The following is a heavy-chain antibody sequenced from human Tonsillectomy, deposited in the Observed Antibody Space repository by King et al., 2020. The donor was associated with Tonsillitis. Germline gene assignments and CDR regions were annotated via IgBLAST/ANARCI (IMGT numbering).Heavy chain of an antibody. CDR3: AKVVGNVWPEYLHH. CDR2: ISGGGGST. Sequence: VQLVESGGGLVQPGGSLRLSCAASGFTFSSYAMTWVRQTPGKGLEWVSGISGGGGSTYYADSVKGRFSISRDNSKNTLYLQMNSLGPDDTAVYYCAKVVGNVWPEYLHHWGQGTLVTVSS. J-gene: IGHJ1*01. D-gene: IGHD2-15*01. V-gene: IGHV3-23*04. CDR1: GFTFSSYA.